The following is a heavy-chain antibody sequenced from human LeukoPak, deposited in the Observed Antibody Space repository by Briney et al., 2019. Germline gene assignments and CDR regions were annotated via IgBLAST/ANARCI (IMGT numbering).Heavy chain of an antibody. CDR2: IYYSGSI. Sequence: SETLSLTCTVSGGSISSSSYYWGWIRQPPGKGLEWIGSIYYSGSIYYDPSLKSRVTISVDTSKNQFSLKLSSVTAADTAVYYCARDGSVFGVVITDNWFDPWGQGTLVTVSS. CDR1: GGSISSSSYY. J-gene: IGHJ5*02. D-gene: IGHD3-3*01. CDR3: ARDGSVFGVVITDNWFDP. V-gene: IGHV4-39*07.